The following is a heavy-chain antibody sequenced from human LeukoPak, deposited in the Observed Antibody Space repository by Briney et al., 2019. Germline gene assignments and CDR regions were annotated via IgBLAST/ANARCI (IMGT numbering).Heavy chain of an antibody. V-gene: IGHV3-48*01. CDR2: ISSSSTTI. CDR3: ARELTGFDY. D-gene: IGHD1-14*01. Sequence: PGGSLRLSCAASGFTFSSYSMNWVRQAPGKGLDWVSYISSSSTTIYYADSVRGGFTISRDNAKNSLYLHMNSLRAEDTAVYYCARELTGFDYWGQGTLVTVSS. J-gene: IGHJ4*02. CDR1: GFTFSSYS.